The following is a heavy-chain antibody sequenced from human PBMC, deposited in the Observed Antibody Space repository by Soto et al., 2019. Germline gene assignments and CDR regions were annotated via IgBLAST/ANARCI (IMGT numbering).Heavy chain of an antibody. CDR2: IYYTGST. CDR3: ARALCGGYMTTVRFYHMDV. J-gene: IGHJ6*02. V-gene: IGHV4-39*01. Sequence: PSETLSLTCIVSGGAISIRTYYWGWMREPRGKGLEWIGSIYYTGSTYYNPSLKSRVTISADTSKNQFSLRLSSVTGADTAVYYCARALCGGYMTTVRFYHMDVWGQGTTVTVSS. D-gene: IGHD4-4*01. CDR1: GGAISIRTYY.